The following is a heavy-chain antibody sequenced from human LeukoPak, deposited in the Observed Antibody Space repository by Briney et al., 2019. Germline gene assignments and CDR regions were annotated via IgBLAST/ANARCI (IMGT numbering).Heavy chain of an antibody. Sequence: PGGSLRLSCAASGFTFDDYAMHWVRQAPGKGLEWVSLISGDGGNTYYADSVKGRFTISRDNSKNSLYLQMNSLRTEDTALYYCAKGRRSGSYHNDFDYWGQGTLVTVSS. CDR1: GFTFDDYA. J-gene: IGHJ4*02. CDR3: AKGRRSGSYHNDFDY. V-gene: IGHV3-43*02. D-gene: IGHD3-10*01. CDR2: ISGDGGNT.